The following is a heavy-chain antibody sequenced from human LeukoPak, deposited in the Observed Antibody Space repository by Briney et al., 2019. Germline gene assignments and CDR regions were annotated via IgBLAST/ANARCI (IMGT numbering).Heavy chain of an antibody. CDR3: AKDIGSGSYYYFDY. J-gene: IGHJ4*02. CDR2: ISWNSGSI. Sequence: GGSLRLSCAASGFTFDDYAMHWVRQAPGKGLEWVSGISWNSGSIGYADSVKGRFTISRDNAKNSLYLQMNSLRAEDTALYYCAKDIGSGSYYYFDYWGQGTLVTVSS. D-gene: IGHD3-10*01. CDR1: GFTFDDYA. V-gene: IGHV3-9*01.